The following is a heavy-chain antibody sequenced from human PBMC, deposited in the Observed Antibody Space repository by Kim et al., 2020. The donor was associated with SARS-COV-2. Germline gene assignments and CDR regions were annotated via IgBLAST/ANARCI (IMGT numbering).Heavy chain of an antibody. CDR3: ARENWVGRGWVGDYYYGMDV. CDR1: GYTFTSYG. V-gene: IGHV1-18*01. CDR2: ISAYNGNT. D-gene: IGHD1-26*01. Sequence: ASVKVSCKASGYTFTSYGISWVRQAPGQGLEWMGWISAYNGNTNYAQKLQGRVTMTTDTSTSTAYMELRSLRSDDTAVYYCARENWVGRGWVGDYYYGMDVWGQGTTVTVSS. J-gene: IGHJ6*02.